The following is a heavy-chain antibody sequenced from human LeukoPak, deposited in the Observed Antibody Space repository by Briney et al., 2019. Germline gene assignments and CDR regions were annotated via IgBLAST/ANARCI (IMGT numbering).Heavy chain of an antibody. V-gene: IGHV3-21*01. Sequence: GGSLRLSCAASGFTFSSYSMNWVRQAPGKGLEWVSSVSSSSSYIYYADSVKGRFTISRDNAKNSLYLQMNSLRAEDTAVYYCASGYGSGGSCYSRHFFDYWGQGTLVTVSS. CDR2: VSSSSSYI. J-gene: IGHJ4*02. CDR3: ASGYGSGGSCYSRHFFDY. D-gene: IGHD2-15*01. CDR1: GFTFSSYS.